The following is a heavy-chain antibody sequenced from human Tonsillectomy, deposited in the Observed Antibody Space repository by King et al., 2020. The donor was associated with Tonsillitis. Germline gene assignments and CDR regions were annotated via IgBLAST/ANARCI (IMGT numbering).Heavy chain of an antibody. D-gene: IGHD3-16*01. J-gene: IGHJ6*03. CDR1: GDSITSGVFY. CDR3: ARELHDSSHSYYYMDA. CDR2: VYTVGST. V-gene: IGHV4-61*02. Sequence: VQLQESGPGLVKPSQTLSLTCTVPGDSITSGVFYWSWIRQPAGKGLEWIGRVYTVGSTSYNPSLQSRRTMSVDTSKNQFPLMLKSVTAADTAVYFCARELHDSSHSYYYMDAWGKGTTVTVSS.